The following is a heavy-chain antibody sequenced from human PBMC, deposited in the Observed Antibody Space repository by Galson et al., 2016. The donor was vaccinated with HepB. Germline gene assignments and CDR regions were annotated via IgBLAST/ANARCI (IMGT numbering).Heavy chain of an antibody. V-gene: IGHV5-51*01. CDR3: ARQGRGCSSTGCSTVGYDY. Sequence: QSGAEVKKSGESLRISCKTSGYNFPIYWIGWVRQKPGKGLEWMGIIYPGDSDTRYSPSFQGQVIISADRSSSTAYLQWGSLKASDTAVYYCARQGRGCSSTGCSTVGYDYWGQGTLVAVSS. CDR2: IYPGDSDT. D-gene: IGHD2-2*02. CDR1: GYNFPIYW. J-gene: IGHJ4*02.